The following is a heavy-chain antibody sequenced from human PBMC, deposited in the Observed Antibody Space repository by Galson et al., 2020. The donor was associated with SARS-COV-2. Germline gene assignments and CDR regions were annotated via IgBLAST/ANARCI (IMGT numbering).Heavy chain of an antibody. V-gene: IGHV3-33*01. CDR2: IWYDGSNK. D-gene: IGHD3-10*01. CDR3: ARDQIGENYYYGVDG. Sequence: GGSLRLSCAASGFTFSSYGMHWVRQAPGKGLEWVAVIWYDGSNKYYADSVKGRFTISRDNSKNTLYLQMTSLRAEDTAVYYCARDQIGENYYYGVDGWGQGTTVTVSS. CDR1: GFTFSSYG. J-gene: IGHJ6*02.